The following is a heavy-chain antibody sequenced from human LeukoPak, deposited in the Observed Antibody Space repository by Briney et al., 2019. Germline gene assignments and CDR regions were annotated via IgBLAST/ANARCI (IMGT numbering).Heavy chain of an antibody. CDR1: GFTFSNYW. J-gene: IGHJ3*01. CDR2: LNGDGTNI. D-gene: IGHD2-8*01. V-gene: IGHV3-74*01. CDR3: ARPQSGVFDV. Sequence: GGSLRLSCVASGFTFSNYWMQWVRHVPGKGLVWVSRLNGDGTNIIYADSVKGRFTISRDNAENTLYLQMNSLRAEDTALYYCARPQSGVFDVWGQGTMVTVSS.